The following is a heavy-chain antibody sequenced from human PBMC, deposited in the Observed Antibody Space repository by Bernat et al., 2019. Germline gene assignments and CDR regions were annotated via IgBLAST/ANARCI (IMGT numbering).Heavy chain of an antibody. J-gene: IGHJ4*02. D-gene: IGHD3-3*01. CDR2: ISGSGGST. Sequence: EVQLLESGGGLVQPGGSLRLSCAASGFTFSSYVMSWVRQAPGKGLEWVSAISGSGGSTYYADSVKGRFTISRDNSKNTLYLQMNSLRAEDTAVYYCVRLRFLEWSPPLYYFDYWGQGTLVTVSS. CDR1: GFTFSSYV. V-gene: IGHV3-23*01. CDR3: VRLRFLEWSPPLYYFDY.